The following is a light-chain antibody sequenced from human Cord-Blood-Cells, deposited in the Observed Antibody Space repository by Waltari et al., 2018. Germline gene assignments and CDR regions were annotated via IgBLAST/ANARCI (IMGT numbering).Light chain of an antibody. Sequence: DIQMTQSPSSLSASVGDRVTITCRASQSISSYLNWYQQKPGKAPKLLIYAASSLQSGVPSRFSGSGSVTDFTLTIRSLQPEDLATYYCQQSYSTPITFGQGTRLEIK. CDR2: AAS. CDR3: QQSYSTPIT. J-gene: IGKJ5*01. V-gene: IGKV1-39*01. CDR1: QSISSY.